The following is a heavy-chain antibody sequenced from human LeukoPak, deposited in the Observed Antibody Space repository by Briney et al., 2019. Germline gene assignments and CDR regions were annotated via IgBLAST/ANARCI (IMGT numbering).Heavy chain of an antibody. CDR1: GGSFSGYY. J-gene: IGHJ4*02. CDR3: ARNNEDGDYL. D-gene: IGHD4-17*01. V-gene: IGHV4-34*01. Sequence: SETLSLTCAVYGGSFSGYYWSWIRQPPGKGLEWIGEINHSGSTNYNPSLKSRVTISVDKSKNQFSLKLSSVTAADTAVYYCARNNEDGDYLWGQGTLVTVSS. CDR2: INHSGST.